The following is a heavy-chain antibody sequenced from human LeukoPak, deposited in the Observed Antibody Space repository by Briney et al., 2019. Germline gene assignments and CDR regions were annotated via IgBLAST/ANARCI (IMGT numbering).Heavy chain of an antibody. CDR1: GVSISSYY. CDR2: IYYSGSA. V-gene: IGHV4-59*01. Sequence: SETLSLTCTVSGVSISSYYWTWIRQPPGKGLEWIGYIYYSGSANYNPSLKSRINISVAMSKTQFSLKLSSVTAADTAVFYCARVRALSFYDSSGDLYYFDYWGQGTLVTVSS. D-gene: IGHD3-22*01. CDR3: ARVRALSFYDSSGDLYYFDY. J-gene: IGHJ4*02.